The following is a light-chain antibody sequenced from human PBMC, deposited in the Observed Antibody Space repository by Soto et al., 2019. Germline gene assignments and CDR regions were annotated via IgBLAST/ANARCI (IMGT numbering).Light chain of an antibody. CDR2: GAF. J-gene: IGKJ1*01. V-gene: IGKV3-20*01. CDR1: QRISSNY. Sequence: EIVLTQSPGTLSLSPGERATLSCRASQRISSNYVAWYRQKPGQAPRLLIYGAFRRPTGIPDRFSGSGSGTDFSLSISRLEPEDSAVYYCQQYGSSTWRFGQGTKVEIK. CDR3: QQYGSSTWR.